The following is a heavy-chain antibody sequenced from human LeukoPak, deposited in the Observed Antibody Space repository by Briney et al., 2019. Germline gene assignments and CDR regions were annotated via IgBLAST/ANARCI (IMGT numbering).Heavy chain of an antibody. CDR3: ASGLQLSVDY. D-gene: IGHD5-18*01. CDR1: GYTFTSYD. CDR2: INPNSGGT. Sequence: ASVKVSCKASGYTFTSYDINWVRQATGQGLEWMGWINPNSGGTNYARKFQGRVTMTRDTSISTAYMELSRLRSDDTAVYYCASGLQLSVDYWGQGTLVTVSS. J-gene: IGHJ4*02. V-gene: IGHV1-2*02.